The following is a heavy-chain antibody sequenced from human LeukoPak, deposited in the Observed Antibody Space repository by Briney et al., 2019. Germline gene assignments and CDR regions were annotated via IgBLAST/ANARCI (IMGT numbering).Heavy chain of an antibody. CDR2: IYSGGTT. J-gene: IGHJ4*02. CDR1: GFTVSSNY. V-gene: IGHV3-66*01. Sequence: GGSLRLSCAASGFTVSSNYMSWVRQAPGKGQEWVTVIYSGGTTYYADSVKGRFTISRDTSKNTVYLQMNSLRAEDTAVYYCARETLEGYDYWGQGTLVTVSS. D-gene: IGHD2-15*01. CDR3: ARETLEGYDY.